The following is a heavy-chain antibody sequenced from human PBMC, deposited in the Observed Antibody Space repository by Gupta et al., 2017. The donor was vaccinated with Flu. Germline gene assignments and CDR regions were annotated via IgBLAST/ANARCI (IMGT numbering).Heavy chain of an antibody. CDR1: GFNASSNY. CDR3: VKMRASGDS. V-gene: IGHV3-66*02. CDR2: IYSCGST. Sequence: EVPLEESGGGLVQPGGSLRLSCAVSGFNASSNYMSWVRQAPGKGLEWVSVIYSCGSTYYSNSVKGRFTIYGDNSENTLYLQMNSLRLEDSGVYYCVKMRASGDSWGQGTLVTVSS. J-gene: IGHJ4*02.